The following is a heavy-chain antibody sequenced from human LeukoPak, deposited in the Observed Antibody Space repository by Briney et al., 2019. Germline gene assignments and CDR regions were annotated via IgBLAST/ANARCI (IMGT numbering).Heavy chain of an antibody. Sequence: SETLSLTCTVSGYSIRSGFYWGWIRQPPGKGLEWIGNIHHSGITYYTPSLKSRVTISVDTSKNQFYLKLSSVTAADTAIYYCATYGLVNRRRAFDIWGQGTKVTVSS. V-gene: IGHV4-38-2*02. CDR3: ATYGLVNRRRAFDI. J-gene: IGHJ3*02. CDR2: IHHSGIT. D-gene: IGHD4-17*01. CDR1: GYSIRSGFY.